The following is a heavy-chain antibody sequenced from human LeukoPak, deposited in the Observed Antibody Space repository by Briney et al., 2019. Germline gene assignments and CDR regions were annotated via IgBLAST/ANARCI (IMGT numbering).Heavy chain of an antibody. CDR3: ARAGIAVAGPDY. CDR2: ISAYNGNT. D-gene: IGHD6-19*01. CDR1: GGTFSSYA. J-gene: IGHJ4*02. V-gene: IGHV1-18*01. Sequence: ASVKVSCKASGGTFSSYAISWVRQAPGQGLEWMRWISAYNGNTNYAQKLQGRVTMTTDTSTSTAYMELRSLRSDDTAVYYCARAGIAVAGPDYWGQGTLVTVSS.